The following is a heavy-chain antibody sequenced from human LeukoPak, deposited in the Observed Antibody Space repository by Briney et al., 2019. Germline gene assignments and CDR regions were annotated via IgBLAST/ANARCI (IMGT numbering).Heavy chain of an antibody. D-gene: IGHD3-3*01. Sequence: PSETLSLTCTVSGGSISSGDYYWSWIRQPPGKGLEWIGYIYYSGSTYYNPSLKSRVTISVDTSKNQFSLKLSSVTAADTAVYYCARGGVITAIFDYWGQGTLVTVSS. CDR1: GGSISSGDYY. V-gene: IGHV4-30-4*01. CDR2: IYYSGST. J-gene: IGHJ4*02. CDR3: ARGGVITAIFDY.